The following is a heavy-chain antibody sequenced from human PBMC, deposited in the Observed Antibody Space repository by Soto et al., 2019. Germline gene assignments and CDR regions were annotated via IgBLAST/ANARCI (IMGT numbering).Heavy chain of an antibody. J-gene: IGHJ4*02. CDR3: AHRVLRTVFGLVTTTAIYFDF. Sequence: QITLNESGPTQVKPRQTLTLTCTFSGFSLTTSGVGVGWIRQSPGKAPEWLALIYWDDDKRYSPSLKSRLTITTDTSKNQLVLTMADLDPADTATYYCAHRVLRTVFGLVTTTAIYFDFWGQGPPVAVSS. D-gene: IGHD3-3*01. V-gene: IGHV2-5*02. CDR2: IYWDDDK. CDR1: GFSLTTSGVG.